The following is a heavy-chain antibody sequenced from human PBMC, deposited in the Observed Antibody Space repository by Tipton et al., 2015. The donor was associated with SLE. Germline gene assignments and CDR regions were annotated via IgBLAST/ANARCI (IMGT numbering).Heavy chain of an antibody. V-gene: IGHV4-39*07. CDR2: IYYSGST. J-gene: IGHJ6*03. Sequence: LRLSCTVSGGSISSSSYYWGWIRQPPGKGLEWIGSIYYSGSTYYNPSLKSRVTISVDRSKNQFSLKLSSVTAADTAVYYCARESRYYMDVWGKGTTVTVSS. CDR1: GGSISSSSYY. CDR3: ARESRYYMDV.